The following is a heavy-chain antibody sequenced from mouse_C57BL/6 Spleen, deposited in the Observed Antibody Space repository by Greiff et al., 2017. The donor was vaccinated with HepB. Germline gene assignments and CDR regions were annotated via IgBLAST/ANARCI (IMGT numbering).Heavy chain of an antibody. CDR2: IYPGSGST. V-gene: IGHV1-55*01. Sequence: QVQLQQSGAELVKPGASVKMSCKASGYTFTSYWITWVKQRPGQGLEWIGDIYPGSGSTNYNEKFKSKATLTVDTSSSTAYMQLSSLTSEDSAVYYCAREGAYGNYDYFDYWGQGTTLTVSS. D-gene: IGHD2-1*01. J-gene: IGHJ2*01. CDR3: AREGAYGNYDYFDY. CDR1: GYTFTSYW.